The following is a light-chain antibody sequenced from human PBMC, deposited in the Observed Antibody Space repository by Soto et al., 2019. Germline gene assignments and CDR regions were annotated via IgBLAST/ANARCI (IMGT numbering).Light chain of an antibody. CDR1: SSDVGGYNY. V-gene: IGLV2-14*01. J-gene: IGLJ1*01. CDR3: SSYTSSSTLYV. Sequence: QSALTQPASVSGSPGQSITISCTGTSSDVGGYNYVSWYQQHPGKAPKLMIYDVSNRPSGVSNRFSGSKSGNTASLTISGLQVEDEADYYCSSYTSSSTLYVFGPGTKLTAL. CDR2: DVS.